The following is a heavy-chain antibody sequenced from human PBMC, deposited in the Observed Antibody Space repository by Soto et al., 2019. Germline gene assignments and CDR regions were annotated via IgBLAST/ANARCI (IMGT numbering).Heavy chain of an antibody. Sequence: ASVKVSCKXSGYTFTRYTMNWVRQAPGQRLEWMGWINPDNGNTKSSQKFQDRVIITRDTSASTAYMDLSSLRSEDTAVYYCARGIATGQLDPWGQGTLVTVSS. D-gene: IGHD2-15*01. V-gene: IGHV1-3*01. J-gene: IGHJ5*02. CDR2: INPDNGNT. CDR3: ARGIATGQLDP. CDR1: GYTFTRYT.